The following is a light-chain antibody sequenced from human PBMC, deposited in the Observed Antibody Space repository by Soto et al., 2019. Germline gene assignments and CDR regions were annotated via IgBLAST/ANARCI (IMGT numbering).Light chain of an antibody. CDR2: GNS. CDR1: SSNIGAGYD. V-gene: IGLV1-40*01. Sequence: QSVLTQPPSVSGAPGQRVTISCTGSSSNIGAGYDVHWYQQLPGTAPKLLLYGNSNRPSGVPDRFSGSKSGTSASLAITGLQAEDEADYCYQSYDSSLSGYVFGTGTKLTVL. J-gene: IGLJ1*01. CDR3: QSYDSSLSGYV.